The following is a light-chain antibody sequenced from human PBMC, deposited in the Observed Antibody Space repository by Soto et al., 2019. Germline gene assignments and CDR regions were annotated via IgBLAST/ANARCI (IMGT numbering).Light chain of an antibody. CDR1: QSISSW. CDR2: KAS. J-gene: IGKJ1*01. CDR3: QQYNSYPWT. V-gene: IGKV1-5*03. Sequence: DIQMTQSPSTLSAFVGDRVTITCRASQSISSWLAWYQQKPGKAPKLLIYKASNLESGVPSRFSGSGSGTEFTLTISSLQPVDFATYYCQQYNSYPWTFGQGTKVEIK.